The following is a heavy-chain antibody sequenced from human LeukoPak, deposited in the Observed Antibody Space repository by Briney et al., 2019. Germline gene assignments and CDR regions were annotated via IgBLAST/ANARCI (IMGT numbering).Heavy chain of an antibody. J-gene: IGHJ5*02. CDR1: GGSISSYY. D-gene: IGHD2-2*01. V-gene: IGHV4-59*01. CDR2: IYYSGST. Sequence: SETLSLTCTVSGGSISSYYWSWIRQPPGKGLEWIGYIYYSGSTNYNPSLKSRVTISVDTSKNQFSLKLSSVTAADTAVYYCARSARSRYRSSTSCSNWFDPWGQGTLVTVSS. CDR3: ARSARSRYRSSTSCSNWFDP.